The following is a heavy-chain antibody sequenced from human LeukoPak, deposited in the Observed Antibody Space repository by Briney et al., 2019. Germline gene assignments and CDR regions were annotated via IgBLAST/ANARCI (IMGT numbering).Heavy chain of an antibody. CDR1: GFSLSNARMG. D-gene: IGHD3-10*01. V-gene: IGHV2-26*01. CDR2: IFSNDEK. J-gene: IGHJ4*02. CDR3: ARYYGSGSFDY. Sequence: ESGPTLVNPTETLTLTCTVSGFSLSNARMGVSWIRQPPGKALEWLSHIFSNDEKSYSTSLKSRLTISKDTSKSQVVLTMTNMDPVDTATYYCARYYGSGSFDYWGQGTLVTVSS.